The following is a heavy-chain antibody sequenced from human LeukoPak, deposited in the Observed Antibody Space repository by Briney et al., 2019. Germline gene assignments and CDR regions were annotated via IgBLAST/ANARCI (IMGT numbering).Heavy chain of an antibody. D-gene: IGHD6-13*01. CDR1: GYTFTRYY. Sequence: ASVKVSCTASGYTFTRYYMHWVRQAPGQGLEWMGRINPNSGGTNYAKKFQGRVTMTRDTSISTAYMELSRLRSDDTAVYYCARGVIAAAGTIPEDWFDPWGQGTLVTVSS. CDR3: ARGVIAAAGTIPEDWFDP. J-gene: IGHJ5*02. V-gene: IGHV1-2*06. CDR2: INPNSGGT.